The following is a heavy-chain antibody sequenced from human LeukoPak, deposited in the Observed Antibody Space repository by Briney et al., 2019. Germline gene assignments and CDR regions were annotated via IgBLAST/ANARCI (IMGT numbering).Heavy chain of an antibody. CDR2: ISSSSSTI. Sequence: GGSLRLSCAASGFTFSSHSMNWVRQAPGKGLEWVSYISSSSSTIYYADSVKGRFTISRDNAKNSLYLQMNSLRAEDTAVYYCARGTRLRSSTSPYYMDVWGKGTTVTVSS. V-gene: IGHV3-48*04. D-gene: IGHD2-2*01. CDR3: ARGTRLRSSTSPYYMDV. CDR1: GFTFSSHS. J-gene: IGHJ6*03.